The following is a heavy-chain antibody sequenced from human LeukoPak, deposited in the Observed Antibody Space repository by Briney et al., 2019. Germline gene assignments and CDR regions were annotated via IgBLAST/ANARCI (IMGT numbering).Heavy chain of an antibody. CDR3: ATLDDDSSGYYFATVDY. CDR2: IKQDGSEK. Sequence: AGGSLRLSCAASGFTFSSYWMSWVRQAPGKGLEWVANIKQDGSEKYYVDSVKGRFTISRDNAKNSLYLQMNSLRAEDTAVYYCATLDDDSSGYYFATVDYWGQGTLVTVSS. D-gene: IGHD3-22*01. CDR1: GFTFSSYW. J-gene: IGHJ4*02. V-gene: IGHV3-7*01.